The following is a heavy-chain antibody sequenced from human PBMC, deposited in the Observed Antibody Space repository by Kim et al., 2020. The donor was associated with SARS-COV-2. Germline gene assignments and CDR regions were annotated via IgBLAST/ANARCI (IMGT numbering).Heavy chain of an antibody. CDR1: GFTFSSYG. D-gene: IGHD5-12*01. CDR2: IWYDGSNK. J-gene: IGHJ6*02. CDR3: ARSPEDGRRDGYNWRYYYYGMDV. V-gene: IGHV3-33*01. Sequence: GGSLRLSCAASGFTFSSYGMHWVRQAPGKGLEWVAVIWYDGSNKYYADSVKGRFTISRDNSKNTLYLQMNSLRAEDTAVYYCARSPEDGRRDGYNWRYYYYGMDVWGQGTTVTVSS.